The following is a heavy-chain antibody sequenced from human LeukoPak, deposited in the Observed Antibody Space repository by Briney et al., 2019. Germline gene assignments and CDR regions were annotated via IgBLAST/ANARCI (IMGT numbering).Heavy chain of an antibody. Sequence: QPGGSLRLSCAASGFTFSGYAMHWVRQAPGKGLEWVAVISYDGSNEYYADSVKGRFTISRDNSKNTLYLQMNSLSVEDTGVYYCARVGYYASGPFSYFDYWGQGTPVTVSS. CDR3: ARVGYYASGPFSYFDY. CDR1: GFTFSGYA. J-gene: IGHJ4*02. D-gene: IGHD3-10*01. V-gene: IGHV3-30-3*01. CDR2: ISYDGSNE.